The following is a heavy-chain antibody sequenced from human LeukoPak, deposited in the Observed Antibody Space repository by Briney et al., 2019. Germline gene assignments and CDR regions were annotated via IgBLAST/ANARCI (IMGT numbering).Heavy chain of an antibody. CDR1: GFTFSSYW. J-gene: IGHJ4*02. CDR3: ARDNEWLSYYFDY. V-gene: IGHV3-7*01. Sequence: PGGSLRLSCAASGFTFSSYWMSWVRQAPGKGLEWVANIKQDGSEKYYVDSVKGRFTISRDNAKNSLYLQMNSLRAEDMAVYYCARDNEWLSYYFDYWGQGTLVTVSS. D-gene: IGHD3-3*01. CDR2: IKQDGSEK.